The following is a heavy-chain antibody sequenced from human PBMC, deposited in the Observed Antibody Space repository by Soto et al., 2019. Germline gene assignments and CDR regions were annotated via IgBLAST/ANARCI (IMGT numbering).Heavy chain of an antibody. CDR3: ARRVHSSGWTNWLDP. Sequence: ASVKVSCKASGGTFSSYAISWVRQAPGQGLEWMGGIILIFGTANYAQKFQGRVTITADESTSTAYMELSSLRSEDTAVYYCARRVHSSGWTNWLDPWGQGTLVTVYS. D-gene: IGHD6-19*01. CDR2: IILIFGTA. CDR1: GGTFSSYA. V-gene: IGHV1-69*13. J-gene: IGHJ5*02.